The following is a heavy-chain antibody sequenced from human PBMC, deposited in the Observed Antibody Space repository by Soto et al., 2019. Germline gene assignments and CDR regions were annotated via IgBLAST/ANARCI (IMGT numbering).Heavy chain of an antibody. CDR2: IPGSGYTT. CDR1: GLTFDKYA. D-gene: IGHD1-26*01. V-gene: IGHV3-23*01. J-gene: IGHJ6*02. Sequence: PGGSLRLSCTVSGLTFDKYAMSWVRQAPGKGLQWVSTIPGSGYTTYYADSVKGRFTISRDNSKSTLHLQMNSLRAEDTAIYYCAVWEHWVSNSYYYDLDVWGQGTTVTVSS. CDR3: AVWEHWVSNSYYYDLDV.